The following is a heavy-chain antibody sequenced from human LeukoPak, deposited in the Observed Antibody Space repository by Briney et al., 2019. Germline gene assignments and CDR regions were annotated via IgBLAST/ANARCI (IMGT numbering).Heavy chain of an antibody. CDR1: GFTFSSYG. J-gene: IGHJ4*02. V-gene: IGHV3-33*01. CDR3: ARATGYIFFYY. CDR2: IWYDGSNK. Sequence: TEGSLRLSCAASGFTFSSYGMHWVRQAPGKGLEWVAVIWYDGSNKYYADSVKGRFTISRDNSKNTLYLQMNSLRAEDTAVYYCARATGYIFFYYWGQGTLVTVSS. D-gene: IGHD3-9*01.